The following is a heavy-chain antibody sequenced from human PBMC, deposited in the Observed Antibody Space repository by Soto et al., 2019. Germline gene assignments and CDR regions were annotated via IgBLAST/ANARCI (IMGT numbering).Heavy chain of an antibody. J-gene: IGHJ6*02. CDR1: GFTFSSYA. CDR3: ARDRRRGTAVVLSVGMDV. CDR2: ISYDGSNK. D-gene: IGHD5-18*01. Sequence: QVQLVESGGGVVQPGRSLRLSCAASGFTFSSYAMHWVRQAPGKGLEWVAVISYDGSNKYYADSVKGRFTISRDNSKNPLYLQMNRLSAEDTAVCYCARDRRRGTAVVLSVGMDVWGQGTTVTVSS. V-gene: IGHV3-30-3*01.